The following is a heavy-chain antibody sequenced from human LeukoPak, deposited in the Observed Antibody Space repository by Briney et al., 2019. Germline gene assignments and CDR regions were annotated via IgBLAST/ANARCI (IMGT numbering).Heavy chain of an antibody. CDR1: GFAFKTYA. CDR2: ISGSGGST. CDR3: ARSIVGAIRGAAFDI. Sequence: GGSLRLSCAASGFAFKTYAMSWVRQAPGKGLEWVSAISGSGGSTYYADSVKGRFTISRDNSKNTLYLQMNSLRAEDTAVYYCARSIVGAIRGAAFDIWGQGTMVTVSS. J-gene: IGHJ3*02. D-gene: IGHD1-26*01. V-gene: IGHV3-23*01.